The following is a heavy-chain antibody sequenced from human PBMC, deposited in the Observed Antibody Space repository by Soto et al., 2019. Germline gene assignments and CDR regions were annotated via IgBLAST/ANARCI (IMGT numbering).Heavy chain of an antibody. CDR2: ISSRSGYI. CDR3: ARAWSAASQYFDP. Sequence: GGSLRLSCSASGFTFSSYTMNWVRQAPWKGLEWVSSISSRSGYIFYADSVKGRFTISRDNAKNSLYLQMNSLRAEDTAVYYCARAWSAASQYFDPWGQGTLVTVSS. J-gene: IGHJ5*02. D-gene: IGHD2-2*01. V-gene: IGHV3-21*01. CDR1: GFTFSSYT.